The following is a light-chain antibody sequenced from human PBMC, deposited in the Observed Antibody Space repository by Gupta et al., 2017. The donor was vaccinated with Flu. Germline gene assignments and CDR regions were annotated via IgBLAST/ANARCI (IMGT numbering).Light chain of an antibody. J-gene: IGLJ1*01. CDR3: SSYTSSSTLA. CDR2: EVS. V-gene: IGLV2-14*01. Sequence: QSALTQPVSVSGSPGQPLTISCPGTSTDVGGYNYDSWYQQHPGKAPKLMIYEVSNRPSGGVNRFSGSKSGNTASLTISGLQAEDEADYYCSSYTSSSTLAFGTGTKVTVL. CDR1: STDVGGYNY.